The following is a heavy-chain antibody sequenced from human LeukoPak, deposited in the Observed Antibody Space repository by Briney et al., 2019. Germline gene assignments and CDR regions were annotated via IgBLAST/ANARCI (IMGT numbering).Heavy chain of an antibody. J-gene: IGHJ6*03. CDR3: ARAQPITMVRGVIYYYYYMDV. Sequence: SETLSLTCTVSGGSISNYYWSWIRQPPGKGLEWIGYIYYSGSTNYNPSLKSRVTISVDTSKNQFSLKLSSVTAADTAVYYCARAQPITMVRGVIYYYYYMDVWGKGTTVTVSS. CDR1: GGSISNYY. CDR2: IYYSGST. V-gene: IGHV4-59*01. D-gene: IGHD3-10*01.